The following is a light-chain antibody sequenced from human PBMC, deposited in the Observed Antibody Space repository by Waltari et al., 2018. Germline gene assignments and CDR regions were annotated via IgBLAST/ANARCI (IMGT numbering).Light chain of an antibody. CDR1: QGINNH. J-gene: IGKJ3*01. CDR3: QQLNSYPFT. V-gene: IGKV1-9*01. CDR2: VAS. Sequence: DIQLTQSPSFLSASVRDRVTISCRASQGINNHLAWYQQKPGKAPKLLIYVASTLQSGVPSRFSGSGSGTEFTLTISSLQPEDFAIYYCQQLNSYPFTFGPGTKVDIK.